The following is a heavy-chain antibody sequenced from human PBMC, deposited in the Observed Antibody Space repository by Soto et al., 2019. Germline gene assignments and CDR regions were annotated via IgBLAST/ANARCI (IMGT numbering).Heavy chain of an antibody. CDR1: GFTVSSNY. V-gene: IGHV3-53*01. J-gene: IGHJ3*02. Sequence: LRLSCAASGFTVSSNYMSWVRQAPGKGLEWVSVIYSGGSTYYADSVKGRFTISRDNSKNTLYLQMNSLRAEDTAVYYCAKVAIIVVAYDAFDIWGQGTMVTVSS. CDR3: AKVAIIVVAYDAFDI. D-gene: IGHD3-22*01. CDR2: IYSGGST.